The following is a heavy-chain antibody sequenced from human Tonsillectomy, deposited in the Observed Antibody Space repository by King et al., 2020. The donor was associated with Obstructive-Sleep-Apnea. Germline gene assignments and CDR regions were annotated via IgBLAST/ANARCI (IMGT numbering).Heavy chain of an antibody. CDR2: ISSSSSYI. Sequence: VQLVESGGGLVKPGGSLRLSCAASGFTFSSYSMNWVRQAPGKGLEWVSSISSSSSYIYYADSVKGRFTISRDNAKNSLYLQMNSLRAEDTAVYYCARESSIDYDFWSGYYTNPTNYGMDVWGQGTTVTVSS. D-gene: IGHD3-3*01. J-gene: IGHJ6*02. CDR1: GFTFSSYS. CDR3: ARESSIDYDFWSGYYTNPTNYGMDV. V-gene: IGHV3-21*01.